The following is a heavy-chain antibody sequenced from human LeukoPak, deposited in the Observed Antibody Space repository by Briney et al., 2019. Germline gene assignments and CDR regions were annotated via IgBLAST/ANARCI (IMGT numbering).Heavy chain of an antibody. Sequence: ASEKVSCKASGYTFTSYDINWVRQATGQGLEWMGWMNPNSGNTGYAQKFQGRVTMTRNTSISTAYMELSSLRSEDTAVYYCARGGITMVRGIQPHYPWGQGTLVTVSS. D-gene: IGHD3-10*01. CDR2: MNPNSGNT. V-gene: IGHV1-8*01. CDR3: ARGGITMVRGIQPHYP. J-gene: IGHJ5*02. CDR1: GYTFTSYD.